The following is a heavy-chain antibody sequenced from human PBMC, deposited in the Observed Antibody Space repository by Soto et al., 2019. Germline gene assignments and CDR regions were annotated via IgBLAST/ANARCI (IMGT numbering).Heavy chain of an antibody. D-gene: IGHD5-12*01. CDR2: IFYAGAI. V-gene: IGHV4-59*01. Sequence: SETLSLTCIVSGGSISSDYWGWIRQPPGKGLEWIGYIFYAGAINYNPSLKSRVTISIGASEKQFSLNLTSVTAADTAFYYCAKYTGYESLFYFDSWGRGLQVTVSS. J-gene: IGHJ4*01. CDR3: AKYTGYESLFYFDS. CDR1: GGSISSDY.